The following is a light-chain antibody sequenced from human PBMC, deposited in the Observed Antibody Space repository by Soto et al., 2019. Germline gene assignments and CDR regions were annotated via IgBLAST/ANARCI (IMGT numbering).Light chain of an antibody. Sequence: EIVLTQSPGTLSLSPGERATLSCRASQSVSSSYLAWYQQKPGQAPRLLIYGASSRATGIPDRFSGSESGTDSTLTISRLEPEEFAVYYCHQYGSSPLTFGQETMVEIK. CDR2: GAS. CDR3: HQYGSSPLT. J-gene: IGKJ1*01. V-gene: IGKV3-20*01. CDR1: QSVSSSY.